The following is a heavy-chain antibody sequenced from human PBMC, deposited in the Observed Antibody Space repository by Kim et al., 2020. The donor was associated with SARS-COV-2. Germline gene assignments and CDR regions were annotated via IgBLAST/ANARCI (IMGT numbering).Heavy chain of an antibody. CDR1: GFQFNKYG. CDR3: ARDRSSWDLYFEH. V-gene: IGHV3-33*08. J-gene: IGHJ4*02. D-gene: IGHD6-13*01. CDR2: SWYDGTKR. Sequence: GGSLRLSCAASGFQFNKYGLHWVRQAPGKGLEWVAVSWYDGTKRSYADSVRGRFTISSDLSTNTLYLQMTSLRVDDTGVYYCARDRSSWDLYFEHWGQGTRVTVSP.